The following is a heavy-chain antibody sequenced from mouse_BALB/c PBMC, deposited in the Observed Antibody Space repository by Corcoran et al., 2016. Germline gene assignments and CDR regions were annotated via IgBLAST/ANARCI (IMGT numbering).Heavy chain of an antibody. CDR3: ARSWAVRATYWFAY. CDR2: INPYNDGT. D-gene: IGHD3-1*01. Sequence: EVQLQQSGPELVKPGASVKMSCKASGYTFTSYVMHWVKQKPGQGREWIGYINPYNDGTKYKGKLKGKATLTSDKSSSTAYMDVSSRTSEDSAVYDCARSWAVRATYWFAYWCQGTLVTVSA. CDR1: GYTFTSYV. J-gene: IGHJ3*01. V-gene: IGHV1S136*01.